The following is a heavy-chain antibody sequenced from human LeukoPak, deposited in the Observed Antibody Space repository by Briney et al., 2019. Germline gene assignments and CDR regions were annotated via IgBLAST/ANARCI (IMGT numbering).Heavy chain of an antibody. V-gene: IGHV3-30*03. CDR3: VGAPYYYASGSFSPFDY. J-gene: IGHJ4*02. Sequence: GGALRLSCVACGFTFSSYVMHWVRPAPGKGLEGVAVISYDGSKKYYADSVKGRFTISRDKTKNRLYLKMNSLRAEDTTMYFCVGAPYYYASGSFSPFDYWGQGTLVTVSS. CDR2: ISYDGSKK. D-gene: IGHD3-10*01. CDR1: GFTFSSYV.